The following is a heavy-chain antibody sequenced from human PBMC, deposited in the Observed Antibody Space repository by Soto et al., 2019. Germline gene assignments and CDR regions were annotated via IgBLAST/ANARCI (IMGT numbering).Heavy chain of an antibody. V-gene: IGHV1-2*04. CDR2: INPNSGGT. CDR1: GYTFTGYY. D-gene: IGHD6-19*01. CDR3: ARVSAVAGTGGDY. J-gene: IGHJ4*02. Sequence: GASVKVSCKASGYTFTGYYMHWVRQAPGQRLEWMGWINPNSGGTNYSQKFQGWVTMTRDTSTSTAYMELSSLRSDDTAVYYCARVSAVAGTGGDYWGQGTLVTVSS.